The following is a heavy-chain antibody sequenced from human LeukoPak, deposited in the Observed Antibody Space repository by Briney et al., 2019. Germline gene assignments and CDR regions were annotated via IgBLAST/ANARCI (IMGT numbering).Heavy chain of an antibody. J-gene: IGHJ4*02. CDR1: GGTFSSYA. Sequence: SVKVSFKASGGTFSSYAISWVRQAPGQGLEWMGGIIPIFGTANYAQKFQGRVTITADESTSTAYMELSSLGSEDTAVYYCARNHLNYYDSSGYYFDYWGQGTLVTVSS. CDR3: ARNHLNYYDSSGYYFDY. V-gene: IGHV1-69*13. D-gene: IGHD3-22*01. CDR2: IIPIFGTA.